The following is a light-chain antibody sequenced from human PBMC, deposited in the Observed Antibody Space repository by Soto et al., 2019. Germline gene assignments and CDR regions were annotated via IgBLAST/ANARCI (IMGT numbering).Light chain of an antibody. J-gene: IGLJ3*02. Sequence: QSVLTQPPSASGSPGQRVTISCSGSSSNIGGETVNWYQKVPGTAPKLLIYGKTQRPSGVPDRFSGSKSGTSVSLAISGLQSEDEADYYCAAWDDSLNGGVFGGGTKLTVL. CDR3: AAWDDSLNGGV. CDR2: GKT. CDR1: SSNIGGET. V-gene: IGLV1-44*01.